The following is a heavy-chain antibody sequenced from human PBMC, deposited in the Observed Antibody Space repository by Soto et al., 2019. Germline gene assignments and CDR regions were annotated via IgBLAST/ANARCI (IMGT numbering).Heavy chain of an antibody. CDR1: GYTFTRYG. J-gene: IGHJ6*02. CDR3: AKNGQPPYYYYGLDV. CDR2: ISGYNGDT. Sequence: QGPLVQSEAEVKKPGASVKVSCKASGYTFTRYGISWVRQAPGQGLEWMGWISGYNGDTTYAQKFQGRVTMTIDTSTSTAYMELRSLTSDDTAVYYCAKNGQPPYYYYGLDVWGQGTKVTVSS. V-gene: IGHV1-18*01. D-gene: IGHD2-8*01.